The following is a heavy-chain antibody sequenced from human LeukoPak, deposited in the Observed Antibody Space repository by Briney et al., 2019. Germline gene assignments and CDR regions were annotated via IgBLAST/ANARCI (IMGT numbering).Heavy chain of an antibody. V-gene: IGHV4-59*01. CDR2: IYYTGST. Sequence: PSETLSLTCTVSDGSISSYYWSWIRQPPGKGLAWIGYIYYTGSTNYNPSLESRVTISVDTSKNHFSLKLNSVTTTDTAVYYCARSPGVYNWFGPWGQGTLVTVSS. D-gene: IGHD7-27*01. CDR1: DGSISSYY. CDR3: ARSPGVYNWFGP. J-gene: IGHJ5*02.